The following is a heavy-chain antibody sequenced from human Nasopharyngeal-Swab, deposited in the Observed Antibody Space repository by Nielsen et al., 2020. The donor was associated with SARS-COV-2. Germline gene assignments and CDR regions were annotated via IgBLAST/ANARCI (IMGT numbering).Heavy chain of an antibody. J-gene: IGHJ6*03. Sequence: GGSLRLSCAASGFTWRRKGRKGEGKAGVQGGGLLAVISYDGSNKYYADSVKGRFTISRDNSKNTLYLQMNSLRAEDTAVYYCATGSTTVVTPEYYYYMDVWGKGTTVTVSS. D-gene: IGHD4-23*01. V-gene: IGHV3-30*03. CDR3: ATGSTTVVTPEYYYYMDV. CDR2: ISYDGSNK. CDR1: GFTWRRKG.